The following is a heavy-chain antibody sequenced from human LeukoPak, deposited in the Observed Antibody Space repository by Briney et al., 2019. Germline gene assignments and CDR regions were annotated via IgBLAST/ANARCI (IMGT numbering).Heavy chain of an antibody. CDR3: ARLYYGDYIDY. V-gene: IGHV4-59*08. D-gene: IGHD4-17*01. CDR1: GGSFSGYY. J-gene: IGHJ4*02. Sequence: SETLSLTCAVYGGSFSGYYWSWIRQPPGKGLEWIGYIYYSGSTNYNPSLKSRVTISVDTSKNQFSLKLSSVTAADTAVYYCARLYYGDYIDYWGQGTLVTVSS. CDR2: IYYSGST.